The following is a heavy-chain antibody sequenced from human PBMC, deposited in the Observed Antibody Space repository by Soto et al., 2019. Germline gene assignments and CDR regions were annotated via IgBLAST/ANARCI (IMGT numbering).Heavy chain of an antibody. D-gene: IGHD3-10*01. J-gene: IGHJ6*02. Sequence: ETLSLTCSVSGGSVRSGNHFWNWIRQPPGRGLEWLGYMYYTGVTNYNPSLKSRVSMSVDTSKNQFSLKLTSLTAADTAVYYCARGGEPLGYYGLDVWGQGTTVTVSS. V-gene: IGHV4-61*01. CDR2: MYYTGVT. CDR3: ARGGEPLGYYGLDV. CDR1: GGSVRSGNHF.